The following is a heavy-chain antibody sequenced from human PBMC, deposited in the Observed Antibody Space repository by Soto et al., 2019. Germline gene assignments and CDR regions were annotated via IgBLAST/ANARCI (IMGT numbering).Heavy chain of an antibody. CDR2: IIPIFGTA. D-gene: IGHD5-18*01. CDR3: ARVGYSYGYGFDY. V-gene: IGHV1-69*13. CDR1: GGTFSSYA. J-gene: IGHJ4*02. Sequence: SVKVSCKASGGTFSSYAISWVRQAPGQGLEWMGGIIPIFGTASYAQKFQGRVTITADESTSTAYMELSSLRSEDTAVYYCARVGYSYGYGFDYWGQGTLVTVSS.